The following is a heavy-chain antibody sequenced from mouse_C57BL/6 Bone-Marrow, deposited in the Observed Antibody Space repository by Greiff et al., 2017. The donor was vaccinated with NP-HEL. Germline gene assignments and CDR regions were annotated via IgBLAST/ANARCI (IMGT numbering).Heavy chain of an antibody. J-gene: IGHJ2*01. CDR3: ARGGLGPYFDY. CDR2: ISNGGGST. Sequence: EVRLMESGGGLVQPGGSLKLSCAASGFTFSDYYMYWVRQTPEKRLEWVAYISNGGGSTYYPDTVKGRFTISRDNAKNTLYLQMSRLKSEDTAMYYCARGGLGPYFDYWGQGTTLTVSS. D-gene: IGHD4-1*01. CDR1: GFTFSDYY. V-gene: IGHV5-12*01.